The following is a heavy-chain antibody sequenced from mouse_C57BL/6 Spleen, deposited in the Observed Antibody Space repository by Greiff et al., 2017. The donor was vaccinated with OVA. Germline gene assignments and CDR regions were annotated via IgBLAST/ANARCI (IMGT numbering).Heavy chain of an antibody. Sequence: VMLVESGAELVRPGTSVKVSCKASGYAFTNYLIEWVKQRPGQGLEWIGVINPGSGGTNYNEKFKGKATLTADKSSSTAYMQLSSLTSEDSAVYFGARSYYDYDDVWFAYWGQGTLVTVSA. J-gene: IGHJ3*01. CDR3: ARSYYDYDDVWFAY. CDR1: GYAFTNYL. CDR2: INPGSGGT. D-gene: IGHD2-4*01. V-gene: IGHV1-54*01.